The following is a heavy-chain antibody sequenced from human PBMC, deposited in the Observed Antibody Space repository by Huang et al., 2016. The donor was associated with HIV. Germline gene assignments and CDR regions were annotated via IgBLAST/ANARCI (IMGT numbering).Heavy chain of an antibody. CDR3: ARDPKYHRIGYYRQRRGIDI. CDR1: GYTFTSYG. J-gene: IGHJ3*02. V-gene: IGHV1-18*01. D-gene: IGHD3-22*01. Sequence: QIQLMQSGPELKQPGASVKVSCKASGYTFTSYGITWVRPAHGQGPEWMGLLISSSGDPESPQKFQGRVTLTTDTSTNIAYMELRSLRSDDTAKYYCARDPKYHRIGYYRQRRGIDIWGQGTMVIVSS. CDR2: LISSSGDP.